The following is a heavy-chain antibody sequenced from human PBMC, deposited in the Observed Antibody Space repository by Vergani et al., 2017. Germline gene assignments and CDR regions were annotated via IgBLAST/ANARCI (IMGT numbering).Heavy chain of an antibody. D-gene: IGHD4-17*01. CDR2: IYTSGST. V-gene: IGHV4-4*09. J-gene: IGHJ4*02. CDR3: ARGGYGDYDY. CDR1: GGSISSYY. Sequence: QVQLQESGPGLVKPSETLSLTCTVSGGSISSYYWSWIRQPPGKGLGWIGYIYTSGSTNSNPSLKSRVTISVDKSKNQFSLKLSSVTAADTAVYYCARGGYGDYDYWGQGTLVTVSS.